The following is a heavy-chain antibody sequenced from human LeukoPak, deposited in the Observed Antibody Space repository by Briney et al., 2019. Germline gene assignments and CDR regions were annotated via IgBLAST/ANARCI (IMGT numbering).Heavy chain of an antibody. CDR1: GGSISSGDYY. J-gene: IGHJ4*02. Sequence: PSETLSLTCTVSGGSISSGDYYWSCIRQPPGKGLEWIMYIYYSGSTYYNPSLKSRVTISVDTSKNQFSLKLSSVTAADTAVYYCAREVPKQYYYGSGSYSPVDYWGQGTLVTVSS. D-gene: IGHD3-10*01. V-gene: IGHV4-30-4*01. CDR3: AREVPKQYYYGSGSYSPVDY. CDR2: IYYSGST.